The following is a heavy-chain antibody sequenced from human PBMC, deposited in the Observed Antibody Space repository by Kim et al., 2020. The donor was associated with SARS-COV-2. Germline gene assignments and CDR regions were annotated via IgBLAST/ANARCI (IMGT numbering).Heavy chain of an antibody. J-gene: IGHJ4*02. V-gene: IGHV3-9*01. D-gene: IGHD3-9*01. Sequence: YADSVKGRFTISRDNAKNSLYLQMNSLRAEDTALYYCAKDSTRLVTDFDYWGQGTLVTVSS. CDR3: AKDSTRLVTDFDY.